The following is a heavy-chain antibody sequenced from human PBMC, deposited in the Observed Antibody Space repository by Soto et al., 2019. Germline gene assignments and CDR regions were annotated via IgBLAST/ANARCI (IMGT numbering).Heavy chain of an antibody. V-gene: IGHV3-23*01. CDR2: ISGSGCST. CDR1: GFTFSSYA. CDR3: AKDRIRDYGDYRGDFDY. D-gene: IGHD4-17*01. Sequence: EVQLLESGGGLVHPGGSLRLYCAASGFTFSSYAMSWVRQAPGKGLEWVSAISGSGCSTYYADSVKGRFTITRDNTKNTLYLQKNRLRAEDTAVYYCAKDRIRDYGDYRGDFDYWGQGTLVTVSS. J-gene: IGHJ4*01.